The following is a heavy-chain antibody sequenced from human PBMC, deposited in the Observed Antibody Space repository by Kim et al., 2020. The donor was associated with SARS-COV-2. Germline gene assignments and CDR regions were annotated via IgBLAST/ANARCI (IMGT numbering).Heavy chain of an antibody. V-gene: IGHV4-39*01. CDR3: ARPSNSGSYYGDAFDI. J-gene: IGHJ3*02. D-gene: IGHD1-26*01. Sequence: SLNSRVPISVDTSKKQFSLKLSSVTAADTAVYYCARPSNSGSYYGDAFDIWGQGTMVTVSS.